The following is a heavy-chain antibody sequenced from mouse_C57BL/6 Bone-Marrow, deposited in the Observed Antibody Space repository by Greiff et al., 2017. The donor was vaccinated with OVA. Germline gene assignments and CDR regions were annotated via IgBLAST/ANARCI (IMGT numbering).Heavy chain of an antibody. CDR2: IYPYNGVS. V-gene: IGHV1-31*01. Sequence: EVKLQESGPELVKPGASVKISCKASGYSFTGYYMHWVKQSHGNILDWIGYIYPYNGVSSYNQKFKGKATLTVDKSSSTAYMELRSLTSEASAVDYWARSGGYWSSGDYCDYWGQGTTLTVSS. D-gene: IGHD1-1*01. CDR3: ARSGGYWSSGDYCDY. J-gene: IGHJ2*01. CDR1: GYSFTGYY.